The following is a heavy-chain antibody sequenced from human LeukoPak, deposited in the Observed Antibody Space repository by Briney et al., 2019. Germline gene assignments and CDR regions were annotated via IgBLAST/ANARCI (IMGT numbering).Heavy chain of an antibody. CDR1: GFTLSSYW. Sequence: GGSLRLSCAASGFTLSSYWMSWVRQAPGKGLEWVANIKQDGSEKYYVDSVKGRFTISRDNAKNSLYLQMNSLRAEDTAVYYCARGPLLSGYYYGMDVWGQGTTVTVSS. J-gene: IGHJ6*02. CDR3: ARGPLLSGYYYGMDV. D-gene: IGHD2/OR15-2a*01. V-gene: IGHV3-7*01. CDR2: IKQDGSEK.